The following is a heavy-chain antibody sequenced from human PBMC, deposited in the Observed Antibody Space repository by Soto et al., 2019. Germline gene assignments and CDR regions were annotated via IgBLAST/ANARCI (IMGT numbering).Heavy chain of an antibody. CDR1: GFTFSSYA. V-gene: IGHV3-30-3*01. CDR2: ISYDGSNK. J-gene: IGHJ3*02. Sequence: QVQLVESGGGVVQPGRSLRLSCAASGFTFSSYAMHWVRQAPGKGLEWVAVISYDGSNKCYADSVKGRFTISRDNSKNTLYLQMNSLRAEDTAVYYCASDLIYDAFDIWGQGTMVTVSS. CDR3: ASDLIYDAFDI.